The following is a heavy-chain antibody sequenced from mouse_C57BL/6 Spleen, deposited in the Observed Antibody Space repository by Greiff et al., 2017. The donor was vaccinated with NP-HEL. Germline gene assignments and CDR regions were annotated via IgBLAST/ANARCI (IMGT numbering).Heavy chain of an antibody. CDR2: IHPNSGST. D-gene: IGHD1-1*01. J-gene: IGHJ1*03. Sequence: QVQLQQPGAELVKPGASVKLSCKASGYTFTSYWMHWVKQRPGQGLEWIGMIHPNSGSTNYNEKFKSKATLTVDKSSSTAYMQLSSLTSEDSAVYYCARSLRYYYGRNYGYIDVWGTGTPVTVSS. CDR1: GYTFTSYW. V-gene: IGHV1-64*01. CDR3: ARSLRYYYGRNYGYIDV.